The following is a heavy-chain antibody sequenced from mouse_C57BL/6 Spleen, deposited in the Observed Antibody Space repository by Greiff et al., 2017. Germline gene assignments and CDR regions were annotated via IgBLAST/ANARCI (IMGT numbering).Heavy chain of an antibody. CDR2: INPNNGGT. J-gene: IGHJ2*01. Sequence: EVQLQQSGPELVKPGASVKIPCKASGYTFTDYNMDWVKQSHGKSLEWIGDINPNNGGTIYNQKFKGKATLTVDNSSSTAYMELRSLTSEDTAVYYCARSIGHFDYWGQGTTLTVSS. CDR3: ARSIGHFDY. V-gene: IGHV1-18*01. CDR1: GYTFTDYN.